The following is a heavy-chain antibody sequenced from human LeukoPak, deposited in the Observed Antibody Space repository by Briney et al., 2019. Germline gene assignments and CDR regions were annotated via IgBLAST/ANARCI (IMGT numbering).Heavy chain of an antibody. D-gene: IGHD3-10*01. CDR2: INHSGST. CDR1: GGSFIGFH. J-gene: IGHJ4*02. Sequence: SETLSLTCAVYGGSFIGFHWNWIRQPPGKGLEWIGDINHSGSTNYNPSLTSRVTISVDPSKNQFSLNLSSVTAADTAVYYCAKRANYYGSGSYSDYWGQGTLVTVSS. CDR3: AKRANYYGSGSYSDY. V-gene: IGHV4-34*01.